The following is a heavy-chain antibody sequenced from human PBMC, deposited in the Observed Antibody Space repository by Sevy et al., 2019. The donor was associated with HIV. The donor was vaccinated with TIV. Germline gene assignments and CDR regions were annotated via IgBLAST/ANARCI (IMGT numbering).Heavy chain of an antibody. J-gene: IGHJ6*02. CDR2: ILDRGDQT. CDR1: GFIFGDYD. V-gene: IGHV3-30*03. D-gene: IGHD3-16*01. CDR3: VAERPSGGHGNYNYGLDL. Sequence: SLRLCCTVSGFIFGDYDIHWVRQAPGKGLEWVSLILDRGDQTFYGESVKGRSTISRDNAKNTPYLQMSRLRHEETAVYYCVAERPSGGHGNYNYGLDLWRQGTTVTVSS.